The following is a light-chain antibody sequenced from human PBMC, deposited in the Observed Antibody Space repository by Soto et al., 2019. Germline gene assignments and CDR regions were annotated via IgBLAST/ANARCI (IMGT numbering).Light chain of an antibody. V-gene: IGKV1-5*01. CDR3: QQYNSYWT. Sequence: DIQMTQSPSTLSASVVDRFTIAFRASQSISSWLAWYQQKPGKAPKLLIYDASSLESGVPSRFSGSGSGTEFTLTISSLQPDDFATYYCQQYNSYWTFGQGTKVDNK. J-gene: IGKJ1*01. CDR1: QSISSW. CDR2: DAS.